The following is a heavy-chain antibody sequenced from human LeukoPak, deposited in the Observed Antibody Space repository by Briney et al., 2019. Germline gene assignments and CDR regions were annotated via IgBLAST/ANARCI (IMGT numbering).Heavy chain of an antibody. CDR1: GFTFSAYW. J-gene: IGHJ4*02. D-gene: IGHD3/OR15-3a*01. Sequence: GGSLRLSCAASGFTFSAYWMHWVRQAPGKGLVWVSRVKYDGSTAAYADSVKGRFTISRDNTRNILYLEMNSLRVEDTAVYYCARDLNWLLFDYWGQGALVTVSS. CDR2: VKYDGSTA. V-gene: IGHV3-74*01. CDR3: ARDLNWLLFDY.